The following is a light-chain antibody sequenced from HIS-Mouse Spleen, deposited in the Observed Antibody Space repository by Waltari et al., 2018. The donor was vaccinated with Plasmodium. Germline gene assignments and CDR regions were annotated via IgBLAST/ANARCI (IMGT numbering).Light chain of an antibody. CDR2: EDS. CDR3: YSTDSSGNHRV. Sequence: SYELTQPPSVSVSPGQTARITCSGDALQKKYAYWYQQKSGQAPVLVSYEDSKRPSGIPEGFSGSSSGTMATLTISGAQVEDEADYYCYSTDSSGNHRVFGGGTKLTVL. CDR1: ALQKKY. V-gene: IGLV3-10*01. J-gene: IGLJ3*02.